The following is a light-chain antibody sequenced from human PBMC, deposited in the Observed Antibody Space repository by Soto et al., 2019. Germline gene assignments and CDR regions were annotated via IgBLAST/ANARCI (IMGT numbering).Light chain of an antibody. J-gene: IGLJ3*02. CDR2: NTN. CDR1: SDSVSASHF. Sequence: QTVVTQEPSFSVSPGGTVTLTCGLSSDSVSASHFPSWYQQTPGQAPRTLIYNTNTRSSGVPDRFSGSKSGNTASLTISGLQPEDEADYYCSSFTIVSTLVFGGGTKVTVL. V-gene: IGLV8-61*01. CDR3: SSFTIVSTLV.